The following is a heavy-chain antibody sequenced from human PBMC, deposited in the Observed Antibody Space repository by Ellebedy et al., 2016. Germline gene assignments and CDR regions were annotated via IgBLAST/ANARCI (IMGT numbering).Heavy chain of an antibody. J-gene: IGHJ4*02. CDR1: GGTFSSYA. CDR2: IIPILGIA. V-gene: IGHV1-69*04. CDR3: GRVVSDYIWGSYRLDY. D-gene: IGHD3-16*02. Sequence: ASVKVSCKASGGTFSSYAISWVRQAPGQGLEWMGRIIPILGIANYAQKFQGRVTITADKSTSTAYMELRSLRSEDTAVYYCGRVVSDYIWGSYRLDYWGQGTLVTVSS.